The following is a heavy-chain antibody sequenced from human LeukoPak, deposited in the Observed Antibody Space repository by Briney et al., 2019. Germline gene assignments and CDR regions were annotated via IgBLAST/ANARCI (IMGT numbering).Heavy chain of an antibody. CDR2: IYHSGST. Sequence: SETLSLTCTVSGYSISSGYYWGWIRQPPGKGLEWIGSIYHSGSTYYNPSLKSRVTISVDTSKNQFSLKLSSVTAADTVVYYCARDLGGSRGPDDYWGQGTLVTVSS. V-gene: IGHV4-38-2*02. J-gene: IGHJ4*02. CDR1: GYSISSGYY. CDR3: ARDLGGSRGPDDY. D-gene: IGHD5-12*01.